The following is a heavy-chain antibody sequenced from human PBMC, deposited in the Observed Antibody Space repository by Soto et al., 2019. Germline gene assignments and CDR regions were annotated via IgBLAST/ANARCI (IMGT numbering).Heavy chain of an antibody. CDR1: GGSISSGGYY. Sequence: SETLSLTCNVSGGSISSGGYYWTWIRQHPGKGLEWIGNIHHSGVTNYKPSLKRRVTISVDTSKNQFSLQLKSVTAADTALYYCARFSGSYYYAMDVWGQGSTVTVSS. CDR3: ARFSGSYYYAMDV. D-gene: IGHD6-19*01. V-gene: IGHV4-31*03. CDR2: IHHSGVT. J-gene: IGHJ6*02.